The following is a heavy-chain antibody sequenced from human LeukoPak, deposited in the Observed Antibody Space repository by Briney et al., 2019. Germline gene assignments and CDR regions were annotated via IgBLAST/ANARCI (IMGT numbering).Heavy chain of an antibody. V-gene: IGHV1-69*05. CDR3: AARGYSYGTAHFDY. J-gene: IGHJ4*02. Sequence: SVKVSCKASGYTFTSYYMHWVRQAPGQGLEWMGRIIPIFGTANYAQKFQGRVTITTDESTSTAYMELSSLRSEDTAVYYCAARGYSYGTAHFDYWGQGTLVTVSS. CDR2: IIPIFGTA. D-gene: IGHD5-18*01. CDR1: GYTFTSYY.